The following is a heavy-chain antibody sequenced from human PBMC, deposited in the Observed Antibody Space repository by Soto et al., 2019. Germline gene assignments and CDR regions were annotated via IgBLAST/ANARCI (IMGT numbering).Heavy chain of an antibody. V-gene: IGHV1-18*01. CDR2: ISGYNGDT. CDR1: GYSFTTYG. J-gene: IGHJ6*02. D-gene: IGHD2-21*01. CDR3: ARKGVRPYYYYGMDV. Sequence: QVHLVQSGAEVKKPGASVKVSCKASGYSFTTYGISWVRQAPGQGLEWMGWISGYNGDTNYAQNFQARVTMTTDTSTRTGHMELRSLRSDDTAVYYCARKGVRPYYYYGMDVWGQGTTVTVSS.